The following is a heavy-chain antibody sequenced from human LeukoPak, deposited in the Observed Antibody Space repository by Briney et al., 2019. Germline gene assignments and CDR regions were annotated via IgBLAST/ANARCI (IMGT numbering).Heavy chain of an antibody. CDR3: ARDPGYCSGGSCGNFDY. Sequence: SETLSLTCTVSGGSVSSASNYWSWIRQPPGKGLEWIGYMYYSGSTSYNPSLKSRVTISAVTPKNQFSLELSSVTAADTAVYYCARDPGYCSGGSCGNFDYWGQGTLVTVSS. CDR1: GGSVSSASNY. V-gene: IGHV4-61*01. D-gene: IGHD2-15*01. J-gene: IGHJ4*02. CDR2: MYYSGST.